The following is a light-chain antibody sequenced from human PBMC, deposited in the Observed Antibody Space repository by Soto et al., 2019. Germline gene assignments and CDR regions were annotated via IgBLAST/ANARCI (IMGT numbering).Light chain of an antibody. CDR3: QQYNNWPALYT. V-gene: IGKV3-15*01. Sequence: EIVMTQSPATLSVSPGERATLSCRASQSVSSNFAWYQHKPGQAPRLLIYGASTRATGIPARFSGSGSGTEFTLTISSLQSEDFAVYYCQQYNNWPALYTFGQGTKLEIK. J-gene: IGKJ2*01. CDR1: QSVSSN. CDR2: GAS.